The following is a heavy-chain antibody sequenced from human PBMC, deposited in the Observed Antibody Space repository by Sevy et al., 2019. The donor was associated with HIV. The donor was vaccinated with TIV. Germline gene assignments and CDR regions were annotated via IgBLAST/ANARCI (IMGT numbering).Heavy chain of an antibody. CDR2: IYSGGST. CDR1: GFTVSSNY. D-gene: IGHD2-21*02. Sequence: GGSLRLSCAASGFTVSSNYMSWVRQAPGKGLEWVSVIYSGGSTYYADSVKGRFTISRDNSKNTLYLQMNSLRAEDTAVYYCAREYLAYCGGDCYFGAFDIWGQGTMVTVSS. CDR3: AREYLAYCGGDCYFGAFDI. V-gene: IGHV3-66*01. J-gene: IGHJ3*02.